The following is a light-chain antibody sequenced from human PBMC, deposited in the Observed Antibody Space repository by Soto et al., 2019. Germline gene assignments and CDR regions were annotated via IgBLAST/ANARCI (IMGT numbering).Light chain of an antibody. V-gene: IGLV2-8*01. Sequence: QSALTQPPSASGSPGQSVTISCTGTSSDVGGYNHVSWYQQHPGKAPKLMVYDVSKRPSGVPDRFSGSKSGNTASLTVSGLQAEDEGDYYCSSYAGNNSPYVFGTGTKVTVL. CDR1: SSDVGGYNH. J-gene: IGLJ1*01. CDR3: SSYAGNNSPYV. CDR2: DVS.